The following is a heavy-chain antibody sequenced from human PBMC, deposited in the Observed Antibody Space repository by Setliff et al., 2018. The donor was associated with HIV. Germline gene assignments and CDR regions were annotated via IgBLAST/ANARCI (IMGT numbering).Heavy chain of an antibody. J-gene: IGHJ6*02. D-gene: IGHD5-12*01. Sequence: PGESLKISCKASGYTFSDYWIGWVRQMPGKGLEWMGIIYPDDSDARYGPSFKGHVNISVDKSINTAYLQWSSLKAADTAVYYCAREPATYNGYNWDYYGTDLWGQGTTVTVSS. CDR1: GYTFSDYW. CDR3: AREPATYNGYNWDYYGTDL. CDR2: IYPDDSDA. V-gene: IGHV5-51*01.